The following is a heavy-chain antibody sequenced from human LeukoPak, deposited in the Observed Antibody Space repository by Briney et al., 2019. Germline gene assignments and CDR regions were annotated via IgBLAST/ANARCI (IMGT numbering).Heavy chain of an antibody. J-gene: IGHJ4*02. Sequence: SETLTLTCTVSGGSISSYYWSWIRQPPGKGLEWIGYIYYSGSTNYNPSLKSRVTISVDTSKNQFSLKLSSVTAADTAVYYCARYYDFWSGYYFDYWGQGTLVTVSS. V-gene: IGHV4-59*01. CDR1: GGSISSYY. CDR2: IYYSGST. CDR3: ARYYDFWSGYYFDY. D-gene: IGHD3-3*01.